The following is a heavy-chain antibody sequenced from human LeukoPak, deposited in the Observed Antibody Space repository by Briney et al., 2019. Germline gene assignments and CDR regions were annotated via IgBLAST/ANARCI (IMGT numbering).Heavy chain of an antibody. Sequence: SVKVSCKASGGTFSSYAISWVRQAPGQGLEWMGRIIPIFGTANYAQKFQGRVTITTDESTSTAYMELSSLRSEDTAVYYCAREPYCGGDCYYAFDIWGQGTMVTVS. CDR1: GGTFSSYA. V-gene: IGHV1-69*05. D-gene: IGHD2-21*02. CDR2: IIPIFGTA. CDR3: AREPYCGGDCYYAFDI. J-gene: IGHJ3*02.